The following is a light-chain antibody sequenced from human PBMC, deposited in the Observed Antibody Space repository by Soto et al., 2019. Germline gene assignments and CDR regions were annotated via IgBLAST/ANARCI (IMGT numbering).Light chain of an antibody. V-gene: IGKV1-5*01. Sequence: DIQMTQSPSTVSASVGDRVTITCRASQSITNRLAWYQQRPGKAPKVLIYDASSLESGVPSRFSGSGSGTEFILTISSLQPDDFATYCCQHYGGMWAVGQGTKVDSK. CDR1: QSITNR. J-gene: IGKJ1*01. CDR3: QHYGGMWA. CDR2: DAS.